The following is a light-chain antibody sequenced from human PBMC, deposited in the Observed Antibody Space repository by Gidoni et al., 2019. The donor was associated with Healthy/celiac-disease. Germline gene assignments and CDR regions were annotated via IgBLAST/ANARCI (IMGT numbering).Light chain of an antibody. CDR1: QSVSSSY. CDR3: QPYGSSPLT. Sequence: EIVLTPSPGTLSLSTGERATLSRRSSQSVSSSYLAGDQQKPGQAPRLLIYGASSMATGIPDRFSGRGSGTDFTLTISRLEPEDFAVSYCQPYGSSPLTFGGGTKVEIK. V-gene: IGKV3-20*01. CDR2: GAS. J-gene: IGKJ4*01.